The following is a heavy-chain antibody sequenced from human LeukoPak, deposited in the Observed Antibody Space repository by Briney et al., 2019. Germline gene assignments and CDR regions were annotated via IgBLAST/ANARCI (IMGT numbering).Heavy chain of an antibody. CDR1: GYSISTGRY. V-gene: IGHV4-38-2*01. CDR3: ARSLSTAGIDY. CDR2: IYHSGST. Sequence: SETLSLTCAVSGYSISTGRYWGWIRQPPGSGLEWIGSIYHSGSTYYNPSLKSRVTISVDTSKNHFSLTLRAVTAADTAVYYCARSLSTAGIDYWGQGTLVTVSS. D-gene: IGHD2-2*01. J-gene: IGHJ4*02.